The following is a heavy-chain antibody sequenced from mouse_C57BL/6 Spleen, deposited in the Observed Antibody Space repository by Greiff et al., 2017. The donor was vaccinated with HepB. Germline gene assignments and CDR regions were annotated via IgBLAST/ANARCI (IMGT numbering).Heavy chain of an antibody. V-gene: IGHV1-59*01. CDR2: IDPSDSYT. CDR3: ARRNYYGSSYGYAMDY. J-gene: IGHJ4*01. CDR1: GYTFTSYW. Sequence: QVQLQQPGAELVRPGTSVKLSCKASGYTFTSYWMHWVKQRPGQGLEWIGVIDPSDSYTNYNQKFKGKATLTVDTSSSTAYMQLSSLTSEDSAVYYCARRNYYGSSYGYAMDYWGQGTPVTVSS. D-gene: IGHD1-1*01.